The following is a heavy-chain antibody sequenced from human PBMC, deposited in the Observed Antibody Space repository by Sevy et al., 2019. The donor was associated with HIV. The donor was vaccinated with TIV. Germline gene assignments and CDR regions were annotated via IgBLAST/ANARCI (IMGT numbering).Heavy chain of an antibody. CDR3: ARDDIARYSSSWSEPDNWFDP. CDR1: GFTFSSYW. Sequence: GGSLRLSCAASGFTFSSYWMSWVRQAPGKGLEWVANIKQDGSEKYYVDSVKGRFTISRDNAKNSLYLQMNSLRAEDTAVYYCARDDIARYSSSWSEPDNWFDPWGQGTLVTVSS. J-gene: IGHJ5*02. D-gene: IGHD6-13*01. CDR2: IKQDGSEK. V-gene: IGHV3-7*03.